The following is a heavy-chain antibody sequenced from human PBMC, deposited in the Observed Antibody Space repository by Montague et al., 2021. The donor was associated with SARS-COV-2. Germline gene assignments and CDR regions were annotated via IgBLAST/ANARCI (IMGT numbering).Heavy chain of an antibody. Sequence: CAISGDSVSRNSAAWNWIRQSPSRGLEWLGRTYYRSKWYNDYAVSVKSRITINPDTSKNQISLQLNSETSEDTAVYYCARTSASSDYWGQGTLVTVSS. CDR3: ARTSASSDY. CDR1: GDSVSRNSAA. D-gene: IGHD1-26*01. CDR2: TYYRSKWYN. V-gene: IGHV6-1*01. J-gene: IGHJ4*02.